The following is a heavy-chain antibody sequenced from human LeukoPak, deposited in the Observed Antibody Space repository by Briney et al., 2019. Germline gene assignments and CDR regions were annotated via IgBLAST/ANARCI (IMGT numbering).Heavy chain of an antibody. CDR3: ARFRIGPYYDFWSGSFDY. CDR1: GFTFSSYA. CDR2: ISGSGGST. Sequence: GGSLRLSCAASGFTFSSYAMSWVRQAPGKGLEWVSAISGSGGSTYYADSVKGRLTISRDNSKNTLYLQMNSLRAEDTAVYYCARFRIGPYYDFWSGSFDYWGQGTLVTVSS. D-gene: IGHD3-3*01. J-gene: IGHJ4*02. V-gene: IGHV3-23*01.